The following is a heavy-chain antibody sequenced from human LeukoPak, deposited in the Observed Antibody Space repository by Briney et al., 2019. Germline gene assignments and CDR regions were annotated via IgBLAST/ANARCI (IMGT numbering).Heavy chain of an antibody. CDR2: ICYSGST. Sequence: SETLSLTCTVSGGSISSYYWSWIRQPPGKGLEWIGDICYSGSTNYNPSLKSRGTISVDTSKNQYSLKLSAVTAADTAVYYCAREAEIGHAFDIWGQGTMVTVSS. CDR3: AREAEIGHAFDI. D-gene: IGHD3-10*01. J-gene: IGHJ3*02. CDR1: GGSISSYY. V-gene: IGHV4-59*01.